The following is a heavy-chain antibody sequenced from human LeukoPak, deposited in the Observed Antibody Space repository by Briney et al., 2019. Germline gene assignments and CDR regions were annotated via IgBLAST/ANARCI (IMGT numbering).Heavy chain of an antibody. D-gene: IGHD3-16*01. CDR3: ARGSVLLAMDV. J-gene: IGHJ6*03. CDR2: IYNSGST. V-gene: IGHV4-59*01. CDR1: GGSIGSFY. Sequence: SETLSLTCSVSGGSIGSFYWNWIRQPPGKGLEWIGYIYNSGSTNYNPSLKSRVTISVDASKNEFSLKLRSVTAADTAVYYCARGSVLLAMDVWGKGTTVTISS.